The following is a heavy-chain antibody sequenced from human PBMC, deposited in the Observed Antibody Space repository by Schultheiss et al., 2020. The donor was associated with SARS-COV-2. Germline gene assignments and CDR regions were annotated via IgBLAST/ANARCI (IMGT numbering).Heavy chain of an antibody. D-gene: IGHD4-17*01. J-gene: IGHJ4*02. CDR1: GGSISSGGYS. CDR3: ARVTPPRDYHTGFVY. V-gene: IGHV4-30-2*05. Sequence: SETLSLTCAVSGGSISSGGYSWSWIRQPPGKGLEWIGYIYYSGSTYYNPSLKSRVTISVDTSKNQFSLKLSSVTAADTAVYYCARVTPPRDYHTGFVYWGQGTLVTVSS. CDR2: IYYSGST.